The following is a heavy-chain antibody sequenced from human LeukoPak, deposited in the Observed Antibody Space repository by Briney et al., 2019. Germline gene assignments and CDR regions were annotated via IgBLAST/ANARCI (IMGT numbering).Heavy chain of an antibody. Sequence: ASVKVSCKASGYTFTSYGISWVRQAPGQGLEWMGWISAYNGNTNYAQKLQGRVTMTTDTSTSTAYMELRSLRSDDTAVYYCARDRIAARRVLTNWFDPWGQGTLVTVSS. CDR3: ARDRIAARRVLTNWFDP. J-gene: IGHJ5*02. CDR1: GYTFTSYG. D-gene: IGHD6-6*01. CDR2: ISAYNGNT. V-gene: IGHV1-18*01.